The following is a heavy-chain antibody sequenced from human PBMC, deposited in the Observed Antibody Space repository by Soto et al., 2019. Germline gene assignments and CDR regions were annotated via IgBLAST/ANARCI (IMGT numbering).Heavy chain of an antibody. J-gene: IGHJ5*02. D-gene: IGHD4-17*01. V-gene: IGHV1-18*01. CDR1: GYTFTNYG. Sequence: QVQLVQSGAEVKKPGASVKVSCKASGYTFTNYGISWVRQAPGQGLEWMGWISAYSGNTNYAQKLQGRVIMTTDTSTSTAYRELRSLRSDDAAVYYCAIADYAERWFDPWGQGPLVTVSS. CDR3: AIADYAERWFDP. CDR2: ISAYSGNT.